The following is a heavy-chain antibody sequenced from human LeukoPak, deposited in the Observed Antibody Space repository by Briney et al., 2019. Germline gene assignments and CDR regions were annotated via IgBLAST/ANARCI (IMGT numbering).Heavy chain of an antibody. CDR2: IYTSGST. V-gene: IGHV4-4*07. CDR1: GGPFSSFH. Sequence: TSETLSLTCTVSGGPFSSFHWSWIRQPAGKGLEWLGLIYTSGSTNYSPSLKSRLTMSVDASKPQFSLKLSSVTAADTAVYYCARDFDSWGQGTLVTVSS. CDR3: ARDFDS. J-gene: IGHJ4*02.